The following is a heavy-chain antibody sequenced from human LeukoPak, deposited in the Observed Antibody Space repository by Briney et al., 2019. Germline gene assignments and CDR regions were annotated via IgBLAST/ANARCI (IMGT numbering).Heavy chain of an antibody. CDR2: INPNSGGT. V-gene: IGHV1-2*02. D-gene: IGHD3-22*01. Sequence: ASVKVSCKAPGYTFTGYYMHWVRQAPGQGLEWMGWINPNSGGTNYAQKFQGRVTMTRDTSISTAYMELSRLRSDDTAVYYCARESGGPDSSGYYVDYWGQGTLVTVSS. CDR3: ARESGGPDSSGYYVDY. J-gene: IGHJ4*02. CDR1: GYTFTGYY.